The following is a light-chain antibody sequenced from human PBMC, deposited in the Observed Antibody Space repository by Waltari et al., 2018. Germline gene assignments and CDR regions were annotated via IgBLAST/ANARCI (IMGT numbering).Light chain of an antibody. J-gene: IGKJ1*01. CDR1: QDIRGY. CDR3: QQSFTTPTWT. V-gene: IGKV1-39*01. CDR2: AAS. Sequence: DIQMTQSPSSLSASVGDRATIHCRASQDIRGYLNWYQQKPGKAPELLIYAASSLRSGVPSRFSGSGSVTDFTLTISSLQPEDFATYYCQQSFTTPTWTFGQGTKVEIK.